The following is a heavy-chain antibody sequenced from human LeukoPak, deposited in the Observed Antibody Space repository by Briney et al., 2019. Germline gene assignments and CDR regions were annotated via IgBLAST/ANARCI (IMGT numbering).Heavy chain of an antibody. J-gene: IGHJ4*02. CDR1: GGSISSTYDH. V-gene: IGHV4-39*01. D-gene: IGHD2-21*02. CDR3: ARRLHYFDY. Sequence: SETLSLTCIVSGGSISSTYDHWDWIRQPPGKGLEWMGSIRYSGTTYYNPSLKGRVTIFVDTSNNQFSLRLRSVTAADTAVYYCARRLHYFDYWGQGSLVTVSS. CDR2: IRYSGTT.